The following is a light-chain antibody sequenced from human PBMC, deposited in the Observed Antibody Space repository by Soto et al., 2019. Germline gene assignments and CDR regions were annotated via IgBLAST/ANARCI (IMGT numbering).Light chain of an antibody. CDR2: SNN. V-gene: IGLV1-44*01. J-gene: IGLJ2*01. CDR1: SSNIGSNT. Sequence: QSVLTQPPSASGTPGQRVTISCSGSSSNIGSNTVNWYQQLPGTAPKLLIYSNNQRPSGVPDRFSGSKSGTSASLAISGLQYEDEADYYCAAWDDSLEVFGGGTKVTVI. CDR3: AAWDDSLEV.